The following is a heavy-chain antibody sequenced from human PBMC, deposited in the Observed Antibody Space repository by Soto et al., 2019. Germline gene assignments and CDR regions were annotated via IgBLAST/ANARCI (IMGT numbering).Heavy chain of an antibody. CDR1: GFTFSSYS. CDR2: ISSSSSYI. CDR3: ARDLDSSSPGDY. J-gene: IGHJ4*02. V-gene: IGHV3-21*01. D-gene: IGHD6-6*01. Sequence: NPGGSLRLSCAASGFTFSSYSMNWVRQAPGKGLEWVSSISSSSSYIYYADSVKGRFTISRDNAKNSLYLQMNSLRAEDTAVYYCARDLDSSSPGDYWGQGTLVTVSS.